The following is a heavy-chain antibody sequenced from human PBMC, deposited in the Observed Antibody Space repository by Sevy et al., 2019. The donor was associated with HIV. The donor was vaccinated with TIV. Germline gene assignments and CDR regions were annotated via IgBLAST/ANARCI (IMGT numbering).Heavy chain of an antibody. CDR1: GGSISSSSYY. CDR3: ARPTVGYDFWSGYYKGYYGMDV. D-gene: IGHD3-3*01. Sequence: SETLSLTCTVSGGSISSSSYYWGWIRQPPGKRLEWIGSIYYSGSTYYNPSLKSRVTISVDTSKNQFSLKLSSVTAADTAVYYCARPTVGYDFWSGYYKGYYGMDVWGQGTTVTVSS. CDR2: IYYSGST. J-gene: IGHJ6*02. V-gene: IGHV4-39*01.